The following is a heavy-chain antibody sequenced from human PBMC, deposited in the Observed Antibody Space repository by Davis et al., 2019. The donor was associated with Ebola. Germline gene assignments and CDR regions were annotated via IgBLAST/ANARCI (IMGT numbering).Heavy chain of an antibody. CDR1: GFTFDDYG. Sequence: PGGSLRLSCAASGFTFDDYGMSWVRQRPGKGVEWVSTINWNGVSTHYADSVKGRFTISRDNSKNTLSLQMTSLRHEDTAVYYCAKGQCNGGNYCFVTYHFDNWGQGTLVTVSS. J-gene: IGHJ4*02. CDR3: AKGQCNGGNYCFVTYHFDN. V-gene: IGHV3-20*04. D-gene: IGHD4/OR15-4a*01. CDR2: INWNGVST.